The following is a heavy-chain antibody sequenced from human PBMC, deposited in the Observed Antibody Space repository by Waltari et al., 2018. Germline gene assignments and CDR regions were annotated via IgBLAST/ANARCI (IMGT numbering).Heavy chain of an antibody. D-gene: IGHD3-9*01. CDR1: GGTFSSYA. V-gene: IGHV1-69*14. CDR2: IIPIFGTA. Sequence: QVQLVQSGAEVKKPGSSVRASCRASGGTFSSYAISWVGPAPGQGLEWMGGIIPIFGTANYAQKFQGRVTITADKSTNTAYMELSSLRSEDTAVYYCARDSGTGYNHFDYWGQGTLVTVSS. J-gene: IGHJ4*02. CDR3: ARDSGTGYNHFDY.